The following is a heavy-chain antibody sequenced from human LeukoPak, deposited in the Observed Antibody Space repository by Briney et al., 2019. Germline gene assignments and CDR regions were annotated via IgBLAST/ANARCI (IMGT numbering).Heavy chain of an antibody. V-gene: IGHV1-18*01. CDR2: ISAYNGKT. Sequence: GASVKVSCKSSGYTFTSYGISWVRQAPGQGLEWMGWISAYNGKTNYAQKLQGRVTMTTDTSTSTAYMELRSVRSDDRDVYCCARGLAVAGTDYWGQGTLVTVSS. J-gene: IGHJ4*02. D-gene: IGHD6-19*01. CDR1: GYTFTSYG. CDR3: ARGLAVAGTDY.